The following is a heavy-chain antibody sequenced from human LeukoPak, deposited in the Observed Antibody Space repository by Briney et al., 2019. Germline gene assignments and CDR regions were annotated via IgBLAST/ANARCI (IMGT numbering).Heavy chain of an antibody. Sequence: SDTLSLICTVSGGSISTYYWSWVRQPPGKGLEWIGYIYYSGSTSYNPSLKSRVTISVDTSKRQFSLELNSVTAADTAVYYCARVFTTFGVVVTPYWYFDLWGRGTLVAVSS. J-gene: IGHJ2*01. CDR3: ARVFTTFGVVVTPYWYFDL. D-gene: IGHD3-3*01. CDR1: GGSISTYY. V-gene: IGHV4-59*12. CDR2: IYYSGST.